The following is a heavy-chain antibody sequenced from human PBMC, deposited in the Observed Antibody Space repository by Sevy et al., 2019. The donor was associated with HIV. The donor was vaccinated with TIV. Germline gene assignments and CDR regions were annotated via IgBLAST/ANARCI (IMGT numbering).Heavy chain of an antibody. CDR2: INSDGSST. J-gene: IGHJ4*02. CDR3: ASAVGATTCDY. V-gene: IGHV3-74*01. Sequence: GGSLRLSCAASGFTFSSYWMHWVRQAPGKGLVWVSRINSDGSSTSYADSMKGRFTISRDNAKNTLYLQMNSLRAEDTAVYYCASAVGATTCDYWGQGTLVTVSS. CDR1: GFTFSSYW. D-gene: IGHD1-26*01.